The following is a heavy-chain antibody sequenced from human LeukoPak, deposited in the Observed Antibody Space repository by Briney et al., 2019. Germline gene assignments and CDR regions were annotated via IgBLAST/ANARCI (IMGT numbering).Heavy chain of an antibody. V-gene: IGHV4-34*01. D-gene: IGHD3-9*01. J-gene: IGHJ4*02. CDR2: INLSGST. CDR3: ARGLGGLRYFAL. CDR1: DGSFSGYY. Sequence: SETLSLTCAVHDGSFSGYYWSWIRQPPGKGLDWIGEINLSGSTNYNPSLKSRVTISVDTSKNQFSLKLSSVTAADTAVYYCARGLGGLRYFALWGQGTLVTVSS.